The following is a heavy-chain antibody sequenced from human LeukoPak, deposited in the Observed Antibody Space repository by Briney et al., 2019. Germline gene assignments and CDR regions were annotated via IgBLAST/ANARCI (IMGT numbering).Heavy chain of an antibody. CDR1: GYTFTGYY. V-gene: IGHV1-2*02. CDR2: INPNSGGT. J-gene: IGHJ6*03. CDR3: ARGASGSYYYYYMDV. D-gene: IGHD3-3*01. Sequence: GASVKVSCKASGYTFTGYYMHWVRQAPGQGLEWMGWINPNSGGTNYAQKFQGRVTMTRDTSISTAYMELSRLRSDDTAVYYCARGASGSYYYYYMDVWGKGTTVTVSS.